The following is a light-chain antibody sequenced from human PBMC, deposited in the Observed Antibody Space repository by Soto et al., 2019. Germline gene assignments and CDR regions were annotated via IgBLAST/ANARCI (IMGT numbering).Light chain of an antibody. Sequence: DIQMTQSPSTLSASVGDRVTITCRASQSISSWLAWYQQKPGKAPKLLIYDASSLESGVPSRFSGSGSGTEFTLTISSLKPDDFATYYCQQYHTYWTFGQGTKVDI. CDR1: QSISSW. V-gene: IGKV1-5*01. CDR3: QQYHTYWT. J-gene: IGKJ1*01. CDR2: DAS.